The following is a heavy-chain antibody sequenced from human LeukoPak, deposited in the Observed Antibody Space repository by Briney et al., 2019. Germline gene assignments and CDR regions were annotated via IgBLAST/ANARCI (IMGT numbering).Heavy chain of an antibody. Sequence: SVKVSCKASGGTFSSYAISWVRQAPGQGLEWMGGIITIFGTANYAQKFQGRVTITTDESTSTAYMELSSLRSEDTAVYYCASPQHMRVVRGVNYSMDVWGKGTTVTVSS. D-gene: IGHD3-10*01. J-gene: IGHJ6*03. V-gene: IGHV1-69*05. CDR2: IITIFGTA. CDR1: GGTFSSYA. CDR3: ASPQHMRVVRGVNYSMDV.